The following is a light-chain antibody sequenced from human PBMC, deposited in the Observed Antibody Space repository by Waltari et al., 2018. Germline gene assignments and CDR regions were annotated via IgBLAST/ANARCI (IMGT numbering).Light chain of an antibody. CDR1: SSDVGNYNL. J-gene: IGLJ1*01. CDR3: CSYVGLGTYV. Sequence: QSGLAQPASASGSPGQSITITCTGTSSDVGNYNLVSWYQQSTGNAPRLFIYEVSMRAPGISVRFSAPKSGNTASLSISGLQAKEDEADYYCCSYVGLGTYVFGTGTKVTV. CDR2: EVS. V-gene: IGLV2-23*02.